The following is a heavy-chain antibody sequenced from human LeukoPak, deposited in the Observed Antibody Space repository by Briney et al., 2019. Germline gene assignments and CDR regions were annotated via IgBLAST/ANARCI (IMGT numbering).Heavy chain of an antibody. J-gene: IGHJ4*02. Sequence: GASVKVSCKASGYTFTVYYIHWVRQAPGQGLEWMGWVNSDSGATNYEQKFQGRVTMTRDTSINTVYLELSSLTSDDTAIYYCARKDAGPSSFDYWGQGSLVTVSP. CDR2: VNSDSGAT. CDR3: ARKDAGPSSFDY. CDR1: GYTFTVYY. V-gene: IGHV1-2*02.